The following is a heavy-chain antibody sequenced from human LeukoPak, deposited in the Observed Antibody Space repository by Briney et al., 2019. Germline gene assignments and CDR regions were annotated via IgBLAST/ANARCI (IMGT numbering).Heavy chain of an antibody. D-gene: IGHD3-22*01. CDR1: GGSICSSSYY. Sequence: PPETLSLTCTVSGGSICSSSYYWGWVRQPPGKGRGWIVCIYYSRSTYYNPTLKSRVTISVDTSTNQSSLKLSSVTAAETAVYYCARGWNYYDSSGYYHFFDYWGQGTLVTVSS. CDR3: ARGWNYYDSSGYYHFFDY. V-gene: IGHV4-39*07. J-gene: IGHJ4*02. CDR2: IYYSRST.